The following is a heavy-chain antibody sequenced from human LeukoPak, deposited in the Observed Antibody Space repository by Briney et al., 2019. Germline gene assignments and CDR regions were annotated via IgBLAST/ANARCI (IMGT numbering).Heavy chain of an antibody. D-gene: IGHD5-12*01. V-gene: IGHV4-59*08. Sequence: SETLSLTCIVSGGSISSYYWSWIRQPPGKGLEWIGYIYYSGSTNYNPSLKSRVTISVDTSKNQFSLKLSSVTAADTAVYYCARRGSALRLGYFDYWGQGTLVTVSS. CDR1: GGSISSYY. CDR3: ARRGSALRLGYFDY. J-gene: IGHJ4*02. CDR2: IYYSGST.